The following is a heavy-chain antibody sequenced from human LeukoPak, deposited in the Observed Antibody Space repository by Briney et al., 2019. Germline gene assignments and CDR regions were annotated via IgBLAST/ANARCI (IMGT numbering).Heavy chain of an antibody. J-gene: IGHJ5*02. CDR1: GFTFSSYS. CDR2: ISYDGSDK. Sequence: GGSLRLSCAASGFTFSSYSMNWVRQAPGKGLEWVAVISYDGSDKYYADSVKGRFTISRDNSKNTLYLQMNSLRAEDTAVYYCARGQDIVVFDPWGQGTLVTVSS. V-gene: IGHV3-30-3*01. D-gene: IGHD2-15*01. CDR3: ARGQDIVVFDP.